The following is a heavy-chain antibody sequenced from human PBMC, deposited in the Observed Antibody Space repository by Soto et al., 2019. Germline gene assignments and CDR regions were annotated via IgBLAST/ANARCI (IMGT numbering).Heavy chain of an antibody. CDR3: ARLEDTAMVFAY. Sequence: PSETLSLTCSVSGGSISSSSYYWGWIRQPPGKGLEWIGSIYYSGSTYYNPSLKSRVTISVDTSKNQFSLKLSSVTAADTAVYYCARLEDTAMVFAYWGQGTLVTVSS. D-gene: IGHD5-18*01. J-gene: IGHJ4*02. CDR1: GGSISSSSYY. V-gene: IGHV4-39*01. CDR2: IYYSGST.